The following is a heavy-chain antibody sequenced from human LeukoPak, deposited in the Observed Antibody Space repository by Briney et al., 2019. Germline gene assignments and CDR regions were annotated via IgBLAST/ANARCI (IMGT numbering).Heavy chain of an antibody. D-gene: IGHD1-26*01. CDR3: TRDSGTYNWFDP. V-gene: IGHV3-73*01. J-gene: IGHJ5*02. CDR1: GFTFSGSA. CDR2: IDKKDKGYATAT. Sequence: QHGGSLKLSCAASGFTFSGSAIHWVRPSSGKGLEGVGQIDKKDKGYATATAYAASVKGRFTISRDDSINTAYLQMKSLKTEDTALYYCTRDSGTYNWFDPWGQGTLVTVSS.